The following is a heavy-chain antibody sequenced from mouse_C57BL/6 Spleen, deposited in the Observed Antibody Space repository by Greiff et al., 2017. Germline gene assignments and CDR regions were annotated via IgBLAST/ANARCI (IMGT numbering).Heavy chain of an antibody. Sequence: QVQLQQSGAELAKPGASVKLSCKASGYTFTSYWMHWVKQRPGQGLEWIGYINPSSGYTKYNQKFKDKATLTADKSSSTAYMQLSSLTYEDSAVYYCARGDDGYSYYLDYWGQGTTLTVSS. CDR3: ARGDDGYSYYLDY. CDR2: INPSSGYT. V-gene: IGHV1-7*01. J-gene: IGHJ2*01. D-gene: IGHD2-3*01. CDR1: GYTFTSYW.